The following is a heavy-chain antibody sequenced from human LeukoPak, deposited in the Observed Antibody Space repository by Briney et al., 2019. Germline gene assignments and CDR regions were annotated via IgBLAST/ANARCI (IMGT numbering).Heavy chain of an antibody. Sequence: GGSLRLSCAASGFTLSNYGMHWVRQAPGKGLEWVAVIWFDGTNKHYAGSVKGRFTISRDNSKNTLSLQMNSLRAEDTAVYYCARDSCSTTSCYGHWFDPWGQGTLVTVSS. CDR2: IWFDGTNK. J-gene: IGHJ5*02. CDR1: GFTLSNYG. D-gene: IGHD2-2*01. CDR3: ARDSCSTTSCYGHWFDP. V-gene: IGHV3-33*01.